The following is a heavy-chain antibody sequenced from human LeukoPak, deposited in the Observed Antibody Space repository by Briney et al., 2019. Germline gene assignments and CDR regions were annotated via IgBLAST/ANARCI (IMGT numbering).Heavy chain of an antibody. CDR2: IIPIFGTA. V-gene: IGHV1-69*13. CDR3: ARGGYYGSGSYYTPYYFDY. D-gene: IGHD3-10*01. Sequence: VASVKVSCKASGGTFSSYAISWVRQAPGQGLEWMGGIIPIFGTANYAQKFQGRVTITADESTSTAYMELSSLRSEDTAVYYCARGGYYGSGSYYTPYYFDYWGQGTLVTVSS. CDR1: GGTFSSYA. J-gene: IGHJ4*02.